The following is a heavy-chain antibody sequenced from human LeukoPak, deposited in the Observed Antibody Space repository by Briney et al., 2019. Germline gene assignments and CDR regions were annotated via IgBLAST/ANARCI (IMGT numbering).Heavy chain of an antibody. CDR3: ARDHNYAFDN. CDR1: GFTFSHYS. J-gene: IGHJ4*02. D-gene: IGHD1-1*01. Sequence: GGSLRLSCAASGFTFSHYSMNWVRQAPGKGLEWISYIGISSGNTKYADSVKGRFTISGDNAKNSLYLQMNSLRVKDTAVYYCARDHNYAFDNWGQGTLVTVSS. V-gene: IGHV3-48*04. CDR2: IGISSGNT.